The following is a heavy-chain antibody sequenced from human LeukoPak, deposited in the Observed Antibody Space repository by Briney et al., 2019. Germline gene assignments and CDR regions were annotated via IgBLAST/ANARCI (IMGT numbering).Heavy chain of an antibody. D-gene: IGHD1-26*01. V-gene: IGHV3-30*18. CDR2: ISNDGTDT. CDR3: AKEITYSGRYYVYFHH. CDR1: GFTFNTYG. J-gene: IGHJ1*01. Sequence: GGSLRLSCAASGFTFNTYGMHWVRQAPGKGLEWVAVISNDGTDTNYADSVKGRFTISRDNSKNTLYLQMNSLRAEDTALYYCAKEITYSGRYYVYFHHWGQGTLVTVS.